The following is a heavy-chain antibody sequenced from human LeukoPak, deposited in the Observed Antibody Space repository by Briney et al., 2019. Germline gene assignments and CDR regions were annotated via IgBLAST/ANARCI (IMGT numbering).Heavy chain of an antibody. Sequence: GGSLRLSCAVSGFAFNSYAMHWVRQAPGEGLEWEAFISHDGSAQSYADSVKGRFTISRDNSKNTLYLQMNSLRPEDTAVYYCARSNWNDEGGFDYWGQGTLVTVSS. CDR3: ARSNWNDEGGFDY. V-gene: IGHV3-30-3*02. CDR2: ISHDGSAQ. D-gene: IGHD1-1*01. J-gene: IGHJ4*02. CDR1: GFAFNSYA.